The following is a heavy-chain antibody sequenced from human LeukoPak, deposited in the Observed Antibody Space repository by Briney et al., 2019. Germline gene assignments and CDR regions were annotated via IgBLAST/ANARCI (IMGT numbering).Heavy chain of an antibody. CDR2: ISGSGGST. Sequence: PGGSLRLSCAASGFTFSSYAMSWVRQAPGKGLEWGSAISGSGGSTYYADSVKGRFTISRDNSKNTLYLQMNSLRAEDTAVYYCAKCFWSGYYTGYYFDYWGQGTLVTVSS. D-gene: IGHD3-3*01. J-gene: IGHJ4*02. V-gene: IGHV3-23*01. CDR1: GFTFSSYA. CDR3: AKCFWSGYYTGYYFDY.